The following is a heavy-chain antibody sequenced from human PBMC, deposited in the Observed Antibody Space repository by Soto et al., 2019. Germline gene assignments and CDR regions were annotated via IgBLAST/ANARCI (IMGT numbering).Heavy chain of an antibody. D-gene: IGHD1-1*01. Sequence: QVQLVESGGGVVQPGRSLRLSCAASGFTFSSYGMHWVRQAPGKGLEWVAVISYDGSNKYYADSVKGRFTISRDNSKNTLYLQMHSLRAEDTAVYYCAKGERKVVLSPFDYWGQGTLVTVSS. CDR2: ISYDGSNK. CDR3: AKGERKVVLSPFDY. V-gene: IGHV3-30*18. J-gene: IGHJ4*02. CDR1: GFTFSSYG.